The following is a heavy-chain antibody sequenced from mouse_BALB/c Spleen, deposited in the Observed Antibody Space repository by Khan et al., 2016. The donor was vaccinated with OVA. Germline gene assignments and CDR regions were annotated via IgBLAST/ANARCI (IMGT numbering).Heavy chain of an antibody. J-gene: IGHJ2*01. CDR2: INPHIGET. CDR1: GYSFTGYF. D-gene: IGHD1-1*01. V-gene: IGHV1-20*02. Sequence: VRLQQSGPELVRPGASVKISCKASGYSFTGYFMHWVMQRHGKSLEWIGRINPHIGETFYNQRFKDKATLTVDESSSTAHMELRSLASEDSAVYYCTRIYRSDFDYWGQGTTLTVSS. CDR3: TRIYRSDFDY.